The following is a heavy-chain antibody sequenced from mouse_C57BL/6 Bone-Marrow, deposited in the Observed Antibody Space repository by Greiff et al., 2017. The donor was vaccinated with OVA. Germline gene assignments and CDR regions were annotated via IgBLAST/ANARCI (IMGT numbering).Heavy chain of an antibody. CDR2: ISYDGSN. V-gene: IGHV3-6*01. D-gene: IGHD1-1*01. CDR1: GYSITSGYY. Sequence: ESGPGLVKPSQSLSLTCSVTGYSITSGYYWNWIRQFPGNKLEWMGYISYDGSNNYNPSLKNRISITRDTSKNQFFLKLNSVTTEDTATYYCAREFITTVVDWYFDVWGTGTTVTVSS. J-gene: IGHJ1*03. CDR3: AREFITTVVDWYFDV.